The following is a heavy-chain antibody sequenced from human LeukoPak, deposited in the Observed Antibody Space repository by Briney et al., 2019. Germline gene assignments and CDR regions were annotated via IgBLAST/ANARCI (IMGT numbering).Heavy chain of an antibody. V-gene: IGHV3-23*01. D-gene: IGHD6-13*01. CDR1: GFTFSSYG. CDR2: ISTSGASI. CDR3: GKGGYCFDY. Sequence: GGSLRLSCTTSGFTFSSYGMHWVRQAPGKGLEWVSAISTSGASIYYADSVKGRFTISRDNSKNTLYLQMNSLRAEDTAVYYCGKGGYCFDYWGQGTLVTVSS. J-gene: IGHJ4*02.